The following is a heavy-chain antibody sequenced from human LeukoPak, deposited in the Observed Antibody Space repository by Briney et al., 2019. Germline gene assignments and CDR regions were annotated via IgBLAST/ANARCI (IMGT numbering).Heavy chain of an antibody. CDR1: GVSISSSNSY. CDR3: ARGLTLFDP. J-gene: IGHJ5*02. V-gene: IGHV4-39*07. D-gene: IGHD1-20*01. CDR2: IYYSGNT. Sequence: SETLSLTCTVSGVSISSSNSYWGWIRQPPGKGLEWIGSIYYSGNTYYNASLKSQVSISIDTSKNQFSLRPTSVTAADTAVYYCARGLTLFDPWGQGTLVTVSS.